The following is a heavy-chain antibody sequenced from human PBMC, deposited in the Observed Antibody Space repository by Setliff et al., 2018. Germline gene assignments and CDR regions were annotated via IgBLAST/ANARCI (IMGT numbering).Heavy chain of an antibody. Sequence: SETLSLTCNVSGGSFSTSSDYWGWIRQPPGKGLEWIGYIYYSGRTNYNPSLRSRVTISVDTSKNQFSLKVSSVTAADTAVYYCARGPQRGYSYGYIDYWGQGTLVTVSS. J-gene: IGHJ4*02. CDR1: GGSFSTSSDY. D-gene: IGHD5-18*01. CDR3: ARGPQRGYSYGYIDY. CDR2: IYYSGRT. V-gene: IGHV4-61*05.